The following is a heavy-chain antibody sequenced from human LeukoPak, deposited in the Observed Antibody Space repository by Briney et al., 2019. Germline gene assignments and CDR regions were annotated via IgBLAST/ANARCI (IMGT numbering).Heavy chain of an antibody. CDR3: ARTLDGGSRLGY. V-gene: IGHV1-18*01. J-gene: IGHJ4*02. CDR2: ISAYNGNT. D-gene: IGHD1-26*01. CDR1: GYTFTSYG. Sequence: ASVKVSCKAAGYTFTSYGISWVRQAPGQGLEWMGWISAYNGNTNYAQKLQGRVTMTTDTSTSTAYMELRSLRSDDTAVYYCARTLDGGSRLGYWGQGTLVTVSS.